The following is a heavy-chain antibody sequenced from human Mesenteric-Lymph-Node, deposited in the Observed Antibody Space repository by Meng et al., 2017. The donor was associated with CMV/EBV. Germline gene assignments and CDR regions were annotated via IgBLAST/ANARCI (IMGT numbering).Heavy chain of an antibody. J-gene: IGHJ4*02. V-gene: IGHV3-21*01. D-gene: IGHD2-2*01. CDR1: GFTFSSYA. CDR2: ISSSSSYI. Sequence: GGSLRLSCAASGFTFSSYAMSWVRQAPGKGLEWVSSISSSSSYIYYADSVKGRFTISRDNAKNSLYLQMNSLRAEGTAVYYCARDVWEDQLLPFDYWGQGTLVTVSS. CDR3: ARDVWEDQLLPFDY.